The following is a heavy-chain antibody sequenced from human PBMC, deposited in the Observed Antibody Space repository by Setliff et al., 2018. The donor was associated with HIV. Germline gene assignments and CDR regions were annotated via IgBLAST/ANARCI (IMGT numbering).Heavy chain of an antibody. Sequence: ASVKVSCKASGGTFNSYAISWVRQAPGQGLEWMGGVIPIFGTANYAQKFQGRVTITADESTSTAYMELSSLRSEDTAVYYCAKGGYYDSTGYYYYYLYYLDEWGKGTMVTVSS. CDR2: VIPIFGTA. J-gene: IGHJ6*03. V-gene: IGHV1-69*13. D-gene: IGHD3-22*01. CDR1: GGTFNSYA. CDR3: AKGGYYDSTGYYYYYLYYLDE.